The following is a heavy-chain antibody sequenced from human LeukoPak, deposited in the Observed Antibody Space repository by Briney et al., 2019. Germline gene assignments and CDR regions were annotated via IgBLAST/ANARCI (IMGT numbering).Heavy chain of an antibody. D-gene: IGHD1-26*01. CDR2: ISGGGDFT. J-gene: IGHJ3*02. CDR1: GFTFRSFA. V-gene: IGHV3-23*01. CDR3: ARGGSYLSAFDI. Sequence: GGTLRLSCAASGFTFRSFAMNWVRQAPGKGLECVSAISGGGDFTKYADSVKGRFTISRDNSKSTLYLQMNSLRAEDTAVYYCARGGSYLSAFDIWGQGTMVTVSS.